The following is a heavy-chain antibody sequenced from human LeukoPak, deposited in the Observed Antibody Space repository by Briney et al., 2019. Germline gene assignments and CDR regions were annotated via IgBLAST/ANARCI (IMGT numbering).Heavy chain of an antibody. J-gene: IGHJ4*01. Sequence: GGALRLSCAASVFTFSNSAMSWGRQAPGKGVEWVSALSPTGYTTYYADSVKGRFTISRDNSKNTLYLKMNRLRAEHTAVYFCAKRFQNAFDYWGHGTLVTVS. CDR3: AKRFQNAFDY. D-gene: IGHD2-21*01. CDR1: VFTFSNSA. V-gene: IGHV3-23*01. CDR2: LSPTGYTT.